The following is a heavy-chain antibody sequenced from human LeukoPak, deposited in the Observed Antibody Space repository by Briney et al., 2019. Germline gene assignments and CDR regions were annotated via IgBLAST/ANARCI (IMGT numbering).Heavy chain of an antibody. J-gene: IGHJ4*02. D-gene: IGHD4-17*01. Sequence: PGGFLRLSCESSGFSFTNTWMSWVRQAPGKGLEWVSTISGSGGSTYYADSVKGRFTISRDNSKNTLYLQMNSLRAEDTAVYYCAKDRSYGDYEGWGQGTLVTVSS. CDR1: GFSFTNTW. CDR3: AKDRSYGDYEG. V-gene: IGHV3-23*01. CDR2: ISGSGGST.